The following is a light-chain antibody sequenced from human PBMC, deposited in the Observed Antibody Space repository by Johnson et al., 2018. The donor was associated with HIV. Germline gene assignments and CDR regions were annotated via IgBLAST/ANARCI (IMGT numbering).Light chain of an antibody. CDR2: DND. CDR1: SSNIGNNF. Sequence: QSVLTQPPSVSAAPGQKVTVSCSGSSSNIGNNFVSWYQHLPGTAPKLLIYDNDKRPSGVPDRFSGSKSGTSATLGITGLQTGDEADYYCGTWESSLSAGPFYVFGTWTKVSV. J-gene: IGLJ1*01. V-gene: IGLV1-51*01. CDR3: GTWESSLSAGPFYV.